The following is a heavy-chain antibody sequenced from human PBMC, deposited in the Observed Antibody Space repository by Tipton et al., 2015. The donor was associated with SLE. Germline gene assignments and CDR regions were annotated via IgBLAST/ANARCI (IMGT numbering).Heavy chain of an antibody. Sequence: SLTCAVSGGSISSGGYSWSWIRQPPGKGLEWIGNIYYGGSAYYNPSLKGRVTMSMDTSKNQFSLKLSSVTAADTAVYYCARNLGPEWMATKRGYFDLWGRGTLVSVSS. CDR1: GGSISSGGYS. V-gene: IGHV4-30-2*03. CDR3: ARNLGPEWMATKRGYFDL. CDR2: IYYGGSA. D-gene: IGHD5-24*01. J-gene: IGHJ2*01.